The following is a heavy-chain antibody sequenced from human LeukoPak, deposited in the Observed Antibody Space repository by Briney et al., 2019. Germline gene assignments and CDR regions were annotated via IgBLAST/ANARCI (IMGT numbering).Heavy chain of an antibody. V-gene: IGHV3-23*01. CDR1: GFTFSSYP. D-gene: IGHD2-2*01. Sequence: GGSLRLSCAASGFTFSSYPLSWVRQAPGKGLEWVSAISGSGGSRYYADSVKGRFTISRDNSKNTLYLQMNSLRAEDTAVYYCAKSVRIVVVPAATPPLDYWGQGTLVTVSS. J-gene: IGHJ4*02. CDR2: ISGSGGSR. CDR3: AKSVRIVVVPAATPPLDY.